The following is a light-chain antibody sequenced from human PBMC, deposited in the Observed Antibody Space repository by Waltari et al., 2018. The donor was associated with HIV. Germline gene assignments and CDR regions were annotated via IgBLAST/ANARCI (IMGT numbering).Light chain of an antibody. J-gene: IGKJ4*01. CDR1: QSLSSSY. CDR2: GAS. Sequence: EIVLTQSPGTLSLSPGERATLSCRASQSLSSSYLAWYQQKPGQAPRILIDGASSRATGIPDRFSGSGSGTDFTLTISRLEPEDFAVYYCQQYGSSPLTFGGGTKVEIK. V-gene: IGKV3-20*01. CDR3: QQYGSSPLT.